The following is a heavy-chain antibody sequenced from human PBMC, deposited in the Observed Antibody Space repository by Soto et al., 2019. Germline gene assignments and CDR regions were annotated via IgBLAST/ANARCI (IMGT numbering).Heavy chain of an antibody. CDR3: AXXXSGDKVDY. CDR1: GGSISTVNDC. CDR2: IYNGGST. J-gene: IGHJ4*02. Sequence: QVQLQESGPGLVKPSETLSLTCTVSGGSISTVNDCWSWIRQSPDKGLEWIGHIYNGGSTYNNPSLXXXXXXXVXTXXXXXXXXXXXXXXXDTAVXXXAXXXSGDKVDYWGQGTLVTVSS. D-gene: IGHD7-27*01. V-gene: IGHV4-30-4*01.